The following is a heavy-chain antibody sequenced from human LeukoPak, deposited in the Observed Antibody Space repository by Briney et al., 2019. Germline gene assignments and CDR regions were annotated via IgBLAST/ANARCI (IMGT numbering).Heavy chain of an antibody. Sequence: WASVKVSCKASGYTFTAYYIQWVRQAPGQGLEWMGLTNPNSGGTNYAQKFQGRVTMTRDTSISTAYMELSKLTSDDTAVYYCARDKGTLGGDSWGPGTLVTVSS. D-gene: IGHD3-16*01. CDR2: TNPNSGGT. J-gene: IGHJ4*02. CDR1: GYTFTAYY. V-gene: IGHV1-2*02. CDR3: ARDKGTLGGDS.